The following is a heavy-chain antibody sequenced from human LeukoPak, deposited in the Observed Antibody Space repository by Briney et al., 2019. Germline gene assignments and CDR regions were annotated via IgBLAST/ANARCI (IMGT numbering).Heavy chain of an antibody. CDR1: GGSISSYY. V-gene: IGHV4-59*08. Sequence: SETLSLTCTVSGGSISSYYWSWIRQPPGKGLEWIGYIYYSGSTNYNPSLKSRVTISVDTSKNQFSLKLSSATAADTAVYYCARRFYDSSGYYYFDYWGQGTLVTVSS. CDR3: ARRFYDSSGYYYFDY. D-gene: IGHD3-22*01. J-gene: IGHJ4*02. CDR2: IYYSGST.